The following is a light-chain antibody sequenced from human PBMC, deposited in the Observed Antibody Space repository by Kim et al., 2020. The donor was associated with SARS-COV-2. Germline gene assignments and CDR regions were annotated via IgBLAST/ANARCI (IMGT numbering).Light chain of an antibody. CDR3: QQSYSTLSYT. V-gene: IGKV1-39*01. CDR2: AAS. J-gene: IGKJ2*01. CDR1: QSISSY. Sequence: SVGDRVTITCRASQSISSYLNWYQQKPGKAPKLLIYAASSLQSGVPSRFSGSGSGTDFTLTISSLQPEDFATYYCQQSYSTLSYTFGQGTKLEI.